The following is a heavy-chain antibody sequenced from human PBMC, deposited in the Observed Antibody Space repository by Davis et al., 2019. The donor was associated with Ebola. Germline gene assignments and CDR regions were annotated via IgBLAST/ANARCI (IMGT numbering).Heavy chain of an antibody. CDR3: ARHCELNSSPQGAFDI. CDR1: GFTFSTYK. V-gene: IGHV3-48*03. D-gene: IGHD6-6*01. CDR2: IDKTGNDI. J-gene: IGHJ3*02. Sequence: PGGSLRLSCAASGFTFSTYKMNWVRQAPGKGLEWISYIDKTGNDIYYADSVKGRFTISRDNAKKSLFLQMNSLSAEDAAVYYCARHCELNSSPQGAFDIWGQGTMVTVSS.